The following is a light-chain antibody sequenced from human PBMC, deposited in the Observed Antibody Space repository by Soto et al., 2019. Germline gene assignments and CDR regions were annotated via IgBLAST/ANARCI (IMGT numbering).Light chain of an antibody. Sequence: EIVLTQSPGTLSLSPGERATLSCRASQSVRSRYLAWYQQKPGQAPRLLIYDASYRAPGIPDRFSGSGSGTDFTLTISRLEPEGVAVYYCQQYGNSYTFGPGTKVDIK. CDR2: DAS. J-gene: IGKJ3*01. V-gene: IGKV3-20*01. CDR3: QQYGNSYT. CDR1: QSVRSRY.